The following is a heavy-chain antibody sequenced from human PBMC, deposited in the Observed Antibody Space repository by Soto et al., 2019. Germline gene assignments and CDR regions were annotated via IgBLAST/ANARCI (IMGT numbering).Heavy chain of an antibody. V-gene: IGHV3-23*01. CDR2: ISGNGGST. CDR1: GFTFSVYA. Sequence: PGGSLRLSCGASGFTFSVYAMTWVRQAPGKGLEWVSAISGNGGSTYYADSVKGRFTISRDNSKSTLHLQMNSLRVEDTAVYYCAKSGITIFGVVRDAFGMDVWGQGTTVTVSS. J-gene: IGHJ6*02. D-gene: IGHD3-3*01. CDR3: AKSGITIFGVVRDAFGMDV.